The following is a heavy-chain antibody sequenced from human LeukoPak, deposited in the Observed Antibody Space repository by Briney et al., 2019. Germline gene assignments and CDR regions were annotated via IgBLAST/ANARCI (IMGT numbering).Heavy chain of an antibody. CDR1: GGTFSSYA. Sequence: GASVKVSCKASGGTFSSYAISWVRQAPGQGLEWMGGIIPIFGTANYAQKFQGRVTITTDESTSTAYMELSSLRSADTAVYCCARDLGASYDSSGYSYESNDYWGQGTLVTVSS. D-gene: IGHD3-22*01. V-gene: IGHV1-69*05. CDR2: IIPIFGTA. J-gene: IGHJ4*02. CDR3: ARDLGASYDSSGYSYESNDY.